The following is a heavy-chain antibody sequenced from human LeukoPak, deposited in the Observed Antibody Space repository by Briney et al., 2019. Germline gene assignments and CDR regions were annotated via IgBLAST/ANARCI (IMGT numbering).Heavy chain of an antibody. V-gene: IGHV3-48*01. Sequence: GGSLRLSCAASGFTFSSYSMNWVRQAPGKGLEWVSYISSSSSTIYYADSVKGRYTISRDNAKNSLYLQMNSLRAEDTAVYYCVRDHHRRLYDSQARDTFDIWGQGTMVTVSS. J-gene: IGHJ3*02. CDR3: VRDHHRRLYDSQARDTFDI. D-gene: IGHD3-22*01. CDR1: GFTFSSYS. CDR2: ISSSSSTI.